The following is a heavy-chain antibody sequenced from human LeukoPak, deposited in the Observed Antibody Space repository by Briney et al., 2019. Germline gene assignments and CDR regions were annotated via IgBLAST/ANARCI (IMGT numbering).Heavy chain of an antibody. Sequence: KAGGSLRLSCAASGFTFSSYSMNWVRQALGKGLEWVSSISSSSSYIYYADSVKGRFTISRDNAKNSLYLQMNSLRAEDTAVYYCARGTGSYYGYFQPWGQGTLVTVSS. J-gene: IGHJ1*01. D-gene: IGHD1-26*01. CDR2: ISSSSSYI. CDR3: ARGTGSYYGYFQP. V-gene: IGHV3-21*01. CDR1: GFTFSSYS.